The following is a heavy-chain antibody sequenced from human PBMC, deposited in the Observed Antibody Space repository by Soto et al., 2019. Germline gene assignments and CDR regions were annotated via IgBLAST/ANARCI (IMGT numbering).Heavy chain of an antibody. CDR2: TYYRSKWYY. D-gene: IGHD1-26*01. CDR3: ARGEQYSGRIFDY. J-gene: IGHJ4*01. CDR1: GDSVSSNSAG. Sequence: SETLSLTCALTGDSVSSNSAGWSWVRQSPSRGLEWLGRTYYRSKWYYEYAVSVRGRITINPDTSKNQYSLQLNSVTPEDTAVYFCARGEQYSGRIFDYWGQGTLATV. V-gene: IGHV6-1*01.